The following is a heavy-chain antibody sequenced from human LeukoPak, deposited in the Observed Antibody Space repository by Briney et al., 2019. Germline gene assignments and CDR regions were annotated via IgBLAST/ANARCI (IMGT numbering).Heavy chain of an antibody. J-gene: IGHJ6*02. D-gene: IGHD3-10*01. V-gene: IGHV1-69*13. CDR1: GGTFSSYA. CDR2: IIPILGTA. Sequence: GASVKVSCKASGGTFSSYAISWVRQAPGQGLEWMGGIIPILGTANYAQKFQGRVTITADEFTSTAYMELSSLRSEDTAVYYCARQSGSYYNGPLYGMDVWGQGTTVTVSS. CDR3: ARQSGSYYNGPLYGMDV.